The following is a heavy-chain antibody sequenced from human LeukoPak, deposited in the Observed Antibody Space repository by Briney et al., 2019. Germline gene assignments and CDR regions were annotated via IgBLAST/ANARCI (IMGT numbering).Heavy chain of an antibody. CDR3: AKSGYNRFDY. CDR2: ISGSSIYI. V-gene: IGHV3-21*04. CDR1: GFTFSAYS. J-gene: IGHJ4*02. Sequence: GGSLRLSCAASGFTFSAYSMNWVRQAPGKGLEWVSSISGSSIYINYADSVKGRFTISSDNAKNSLYLQMNSLRAEDTAVYYCAKSGYNRFDYWGQGTLVTVSS. D-gene: IGHD5-24*01.